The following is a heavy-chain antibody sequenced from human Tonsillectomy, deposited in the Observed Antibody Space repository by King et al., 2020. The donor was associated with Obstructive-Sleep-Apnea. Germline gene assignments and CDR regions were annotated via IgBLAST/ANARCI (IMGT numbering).Heavy chain of an antibody. CDR1: GYTFTSSD. Sequence: QLVQSGAEVKKPGASLKVSCKASGYTFTSSDINWLRQATGQGLEWTGWMKPNSGNTDYAQSFQGRVTMTRNTSISTAYMELSSLRSEDTAVYYCARGSRTFDIWGQGTMVTVSS. CDR2: MKPNSGNT. J-gene: IGHJ3*02. V-gene: IGHV1-8*01. D-gene: IGHD1-14*01. CDR3: ARGSRTFDI.